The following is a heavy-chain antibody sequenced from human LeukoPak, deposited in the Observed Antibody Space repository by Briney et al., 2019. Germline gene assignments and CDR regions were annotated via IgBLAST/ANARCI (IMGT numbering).Heavy chain of an antibody. CDR2: IIPILGIA. J-gene: IGHJ4*02. D-gene: IGHD5-12*01. Sequence: ASVKVSCKASGGTFSSYAISWVRQAPGQGLEWMGRIIPILGIANYAQKFQGRVTITADKSTSTAYMELSSLRSEDTAVYYCARVRKGGYDRAGGYYFDYWGQGTLVTVPS. V-gene: IGHV1-69*04. CDR1: GGTFSSYA. CDR3: ARVRKGGYDRAGGYYFDY.